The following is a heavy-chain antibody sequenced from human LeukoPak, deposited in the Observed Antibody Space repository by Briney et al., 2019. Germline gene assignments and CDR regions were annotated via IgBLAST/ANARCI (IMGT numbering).Heavy chain of an antibody. CDR2: IYYSGST. D-gene: IGHD2-21*02. CDR3: ARVNPYCGGDCYPHYFDY. CDR1: GGSISSNSYY. Sequence: PSETLSLTCTVSGGSISSNSYYWGWIRQPPGKGLEWIGCIYYSGSTNYDPSLKSRVTISVDTSKNQFSLKLSSVTAADTAVYYCARVNPYCGGDCYPHYFDYWGQGTLVTVSS. V-gene: IGHV4-61*05. J-gene: IGHJ4*02.